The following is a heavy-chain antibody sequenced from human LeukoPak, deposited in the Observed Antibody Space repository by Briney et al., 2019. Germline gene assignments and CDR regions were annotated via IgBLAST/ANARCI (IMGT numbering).Heavy chain of an antibody. D-gene: IGHD4-23*01. CDR1: DGSISSYY. CDR2: IYYSGST. CDR3: AREGGGNAFDY. J-gene: IGHJ4*02. Sequence: SSETLSLTCTVSDGSISSYYWSWIRQPPGKGLEWIGYIYYSGSTNYNPSLKSRVTISVDTSKNQFSLKLSSVTAADTAVYYCAREGGGNAFDYWGQGTLVTVSS. V-gene: IGHV4-59*01.